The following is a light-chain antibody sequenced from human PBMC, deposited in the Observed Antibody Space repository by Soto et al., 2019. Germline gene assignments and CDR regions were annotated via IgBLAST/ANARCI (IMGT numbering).Light chain of an antibody. CDR1: SSDVGSYNL. J-gene: IGLJ1*01. V-gene: IGLV2-14*02. Sequence: QSALTHPASVSGSPGQSITISCTGTSSDVGSYNLVSWYQQHPGKAPKLMIYEGSKRPSGVSNRSSGSKSGNTASLTISGLQAEDEADYYCSSYTSSSTPYVFGTGTKVTV. CDR2: EGS. CDR3: SSYTSSSTPYV.